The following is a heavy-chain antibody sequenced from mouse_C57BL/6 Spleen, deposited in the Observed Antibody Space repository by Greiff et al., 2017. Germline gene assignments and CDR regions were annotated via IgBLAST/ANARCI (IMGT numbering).Heavy chain of an antibody. CDR2: ISYDGSN. D-gene: IGHD1-1*01. V-gene: IGHV3-6*01. CDR3: VRDLALVAPYAMDY. Sequence: EVQVVESGPGLVKPSQSLSLTCSVTGYSITSGYYWNWIRQFPGNKLEWMGYISYDGSNNYNPSLKNRISITRDTSKNQFFLKLNSVTTEDTATYYCVRDLALVAPYAMDYWGQGTSVTVSS. CDR1: GYSITSGYY. J-gene: IGHJ4*01.